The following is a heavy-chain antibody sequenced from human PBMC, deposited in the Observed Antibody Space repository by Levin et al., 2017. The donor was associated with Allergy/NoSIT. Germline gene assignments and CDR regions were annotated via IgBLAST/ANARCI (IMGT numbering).Heavy chain of an antibody. D-gene: IGHD1-26*01. CDR3: ARARSGRYGVFDY. V-gene: IGHV3-74*01. J-gene: IGHJ4*02. Sequence: GESLKISCAVSGFTFSSHWMHWVRQAPGKGLVWVSHINSDGSSTSYADSVKGRFTISRDNAKNTLYLQMNSLRAEDMAVYYCARARSGRYGVFDYWGQGTLVTVSS. CDR2: INSDGSST. CDR1: GFTFSSHW.